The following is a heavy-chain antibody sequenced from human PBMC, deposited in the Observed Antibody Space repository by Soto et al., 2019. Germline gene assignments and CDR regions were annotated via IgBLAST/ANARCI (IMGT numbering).Heavy chain of an antibody. D-gene: IGHD5-12*01. CDR1: GGSFSGYY. V-gene: IGHV4-34*01. CDR2: INHSGST. CDR3: ARLRRGYDFLRYYGLDV. Sequence: QVQLQQWGAGLLKPSETLSLTCAVYGGSFSGYYWSWIRQPPGKGLEWIGEINHSGSTNYNPSLKSRVTISVDTSKKQSSLKLSSVTAADTAVYYCARLRRGYDFLRYYGLDVWGQGTTVTVSS. J-gene: IGHJ6*02.